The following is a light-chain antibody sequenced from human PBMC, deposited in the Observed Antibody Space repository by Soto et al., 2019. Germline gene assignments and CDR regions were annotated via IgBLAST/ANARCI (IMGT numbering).Light chain of an antibody. V-gene: IGLV2-11*01. J-gene: IGLJ1*01. CDR1: SSGVGGYNY. CDR2: DVN. Sequence: ALTQPRSVSGSPGQSVTISCTGTSSGVGGYNYVSWYQQHPGKAPKLIIYDVNKRPSGVPDRFSASTSGNAASLTISGLQAEDESDYYCCSFVGYHTVVFGSGTKVTVL. CDR3: CSFVGYHTVV.